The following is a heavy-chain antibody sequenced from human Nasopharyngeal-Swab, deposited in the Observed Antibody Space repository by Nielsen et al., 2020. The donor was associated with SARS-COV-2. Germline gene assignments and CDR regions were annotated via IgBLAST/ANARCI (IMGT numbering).Heavy chain of an antibody. CDR3: ARDTGYCSGGSCYLSHFDY. V-gene: IGHV3-48*04. CDR1: GFTFSSYW. CDR2: ISSSGSTI. J-gene: IGHJ4*02. D-gene: IGHD2-15*01. Sequence: GESLKISCAASGFTFSSYWMSWVRQAPGKGLEWVSYISSSGSTIYYADSVKGRFTISRDNAKNSLYLQMNSLRAEDTAVYYCARDTGYCSGGSCYLSHFDYWGQGTLVTVSS.